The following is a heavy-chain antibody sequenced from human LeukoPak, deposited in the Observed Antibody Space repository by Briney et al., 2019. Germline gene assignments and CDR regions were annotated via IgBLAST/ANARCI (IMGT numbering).Heavy chain of an antibody. CDR3: ARVPQRGYSYGSAY. J-gene: IGHJ4*02. Sequence: PSETLSLTCTVSGYSISSGYYWGWIRQPPGKGLEWIGSIYHSGSTYYNPSLKSRVTISVDTSKNQFSLKLSSVTAADTAVYYCARVPQRGYSYGSAYWGQGTLVTVSS. CDR1: GYSISSGYY. V-gene: IGHV4-38-2*02. D-gene: IGHD5-18*01. CDR2: IYHSGST.